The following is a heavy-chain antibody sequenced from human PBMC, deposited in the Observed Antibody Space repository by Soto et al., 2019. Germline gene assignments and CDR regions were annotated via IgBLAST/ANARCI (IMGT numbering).Heavy chain of an antibody. Sequence: PGGSLRLSCAASGFTFSSYWMSWVRQAPGKGLEWVANIKQDGSEKYYVDSVKGRFTISRDNAKNSLYLQMNSLRAEDTAVYYCARSAAARPYYFDYWGQGTLVTVSS. CDR3: ARSAAARPYYFDY. CDR1: GFTFSSYW. D-gene: IGHD6-6*01. V-gene: IGHV3-7*05. J-gene: IGHJ4*02. CDR2: IKQDGSEK.